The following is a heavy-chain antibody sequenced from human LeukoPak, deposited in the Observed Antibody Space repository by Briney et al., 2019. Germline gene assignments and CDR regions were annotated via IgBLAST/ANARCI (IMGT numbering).Heavy chain of an antibody. Sequence: GGSLRLSCAASGFTFSSYAMSWVRQAPGKGLEWVSAISGSGGSTYYADSVKGRFTISRDNSKNTLYLQMNSLRAEDTAVYYCAKAIIAARVFFLDYWGQGTLVTVSS. J-gene: IGHJ4*02. D-gene: IGHD6-6*01. CDR3: AKAIIAARVFFLDY. CDR1: GFTFSSYA. CDR2: ISGSGGST. V-gene: IGHV3-23*01.